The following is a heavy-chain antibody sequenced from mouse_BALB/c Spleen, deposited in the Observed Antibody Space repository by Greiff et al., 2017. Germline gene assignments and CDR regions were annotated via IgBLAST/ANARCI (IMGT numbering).Heavy chain of an antibody. V-gene: IGHV2-9*02. CDR1: GFSLTSYG. Sequence: VQLQESGPGLVAPSQSLSITCTVSGFSLTSYGVHWVRQPPGEGLEWLGVIWAGGSTNYDSALMSRLSISKDDSKSQVFLKMNSLQTDDTAMYYCDRDRAYWGQGTLVTVSA. J-gene: IGHJ3*01. CDR2: IWAGGST. CDR3: DRDRAY.